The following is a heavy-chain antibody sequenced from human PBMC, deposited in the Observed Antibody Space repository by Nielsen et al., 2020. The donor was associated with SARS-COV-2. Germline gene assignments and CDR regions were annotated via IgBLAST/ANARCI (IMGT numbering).Heavy chain of an antibody. V-gene: IGHV3-11*03. CDR2: ISSSSSYT. J-gene: IGHJ6*02. D-gene: IGHD2-2*01. CDR3: ATSHCSSTSCYWSYYYYGMDV. Sequence: GESLKISCAASGFTFSDYYMSWIRQAPGKGLEWVSYISSSSSYTNYADSVKGRFTISRDNAKNSLYLQMNSLRAEDTAVYYCATSHCSSTSCYWSYYYYGMDVWGQGTTVTVSS. CDR1: GFTFSDYY.